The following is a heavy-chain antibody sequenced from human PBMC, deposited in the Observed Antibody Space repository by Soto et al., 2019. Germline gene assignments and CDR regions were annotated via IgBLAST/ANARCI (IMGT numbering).Heavy chain of an antibody. CDR2: ISAYNGNT. Sequence: ASVKVSCKASGYTFTSYGISWVRQAPGQGLEWMGWISAYNGNTNYAQKLQGRVTMTTDTSTSTAYMELRSLRSDDTAVYYCARAMTYYYDSSGSPDAFDIWGQGTMVTVS. J-gene: IGHJ3*02. CDR3: ARAMTYYYDSSGSPDAFDI. CDR1: GYTFTSYG. D-gene: IGHD3-22*01. V-gene: IGHV1-18*04.